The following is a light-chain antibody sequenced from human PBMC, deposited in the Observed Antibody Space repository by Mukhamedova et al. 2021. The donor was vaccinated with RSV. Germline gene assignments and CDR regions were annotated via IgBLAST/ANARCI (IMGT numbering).Light chain of an antibody. CDR2: HNT. J-gene: IGLJ2*01. V-gene: IGLV3-1*01. CDR1: KLGDKY. Sequence: GQTASITCSGDKLGDKYVYWYQQKAGQSPMLVIYHNTYRPSGIPDRFFGSNFGDTATLTISGTQAMYEADYYCQVWDSGTVVFGGG. CDR3: QVWDSGTVV.